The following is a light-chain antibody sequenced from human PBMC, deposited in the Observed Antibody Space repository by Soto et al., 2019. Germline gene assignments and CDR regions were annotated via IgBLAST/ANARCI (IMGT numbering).Light chain of an antibody. V-gene: IGKV3-15*01. CDR2: DAS. J-gene: IGKJ4*01. Sequence: EIVMTQSPATLSVSPGDRATLSCRASQSVSSSLAWYQQIPGQAPRLLIYDASTRATGIPARFGGSGSGTEFTLTISSLQSEDFVVYYCQQYNNWPPLTFGGGTQVELK. CDR3: QQYNNWPPLT. CDR1: QSVSSS.